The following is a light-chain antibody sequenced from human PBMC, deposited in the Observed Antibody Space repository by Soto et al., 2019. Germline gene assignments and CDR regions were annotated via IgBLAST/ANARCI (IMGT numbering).Light chain of an antibody. V-gene: IGKV1-6*01. CDR3: QRYNSYRA. CDR1: QGIRND. Sequence: ASQMPQSPSSLSASVGDRVTITCRASQGIRNDLGWYQQKPGKAPKLLIYAASSLQSGVPSRFSGSGSGTDFTLTISSLQHEDFATYYCQRYNSYRAFGQGTKVDIK. CDR2: AAS. J-gene: IGKJ1*01.